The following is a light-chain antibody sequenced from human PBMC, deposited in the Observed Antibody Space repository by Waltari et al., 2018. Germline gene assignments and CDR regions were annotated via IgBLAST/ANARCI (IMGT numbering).Light chain of an antibody. Sequence: QSALTQPASVSGSPGPSITISCTGTSSDIGSYNLVSWYQQHPGKAPKLMIYEGIKRPSGVSNRFSGSKSGNTASLTISGLQAEDEADYYCCSYAGSHVVFGGGTKLTVL. CDR1: SSDIGSYNL. V-gene: IGLV2-23*01. J-gene: IGLJ2*01. CDR2: EGI. CDR3: CSYAGSHVV.